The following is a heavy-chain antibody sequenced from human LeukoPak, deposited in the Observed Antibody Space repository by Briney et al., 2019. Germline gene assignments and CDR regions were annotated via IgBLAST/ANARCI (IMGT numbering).Heavy chain of an antibody. V-gene: IGHV3-53*01. CDR1: GFSVISNY. J-gene: IGHJ6*02. CDR2: IYSGGGGST. Sequence: PGGSLRLSCAASGFSVISNYMSWVRQAPGKGLEWVSVIYSGGGGSTYYADSVKGRFTISRDNSKNTLYLQMNSLRAEDTAVYYCAREGSYYYGMDVWGQGTTVTVSS. CDR3: AREGSYYYGMDV.